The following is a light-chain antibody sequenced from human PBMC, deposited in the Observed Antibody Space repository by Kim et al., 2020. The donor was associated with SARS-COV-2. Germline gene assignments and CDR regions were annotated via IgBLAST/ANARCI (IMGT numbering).Light chain of an antibody. V-gene: IGKV3-11*01. CDR3: LQYYGIPRT. CDR2: AAS. J-gene: IGKJ1*01. Sequence: LSPGESATLSCKASQSVGNYLAWYQQKPGQAPRLLIYAASNRATDIPARFSGSGSGTDFTLTISGLQAEDVAVYYCLQYYGIPRTFGQGTKVDIK. CDR1: QSVGNY.